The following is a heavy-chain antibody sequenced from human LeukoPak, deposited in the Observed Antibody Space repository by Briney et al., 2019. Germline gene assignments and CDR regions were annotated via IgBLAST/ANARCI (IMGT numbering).Heavy chain of an antibody. Sequence: SEILSLTCAVYGGSFSGYYWSWIRQPPGKGLEWIGEINHSGSTNYNPSLKSRVTISVDTSKNQFSLKLSSVTAADTAVYYCARSMAWYDSSGLDYRGQGTLVTVSS. D-gene: IGHD3-22*01. V-gene: IGHV4-34*01. CDR3: ARSMAWYDSSGLDY. CDR2: INHSGST. CDR1: GGSFSGYY. J-gene: IGHJ4*02.